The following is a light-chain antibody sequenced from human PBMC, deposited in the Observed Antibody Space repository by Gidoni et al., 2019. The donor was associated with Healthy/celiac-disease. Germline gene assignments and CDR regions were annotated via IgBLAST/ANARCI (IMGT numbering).Light chain of an antibody. J-gene: IGLJ3*02. CDR1: SSDVGAYKY. CDR2: DVS. CDR3: SSYTSSTTLV. Sequence: QSALTQPASVSGSPGQSITISCSGTSSDVGAYKYVSWYQQHPGKAPKVMIYDVSNRPSGVSKRFSGSKSGNTASLTISGLQAEDEADYYCSSYTSSTTLVFGGGTKLTVL. V-gene: IGLV2-14*03.